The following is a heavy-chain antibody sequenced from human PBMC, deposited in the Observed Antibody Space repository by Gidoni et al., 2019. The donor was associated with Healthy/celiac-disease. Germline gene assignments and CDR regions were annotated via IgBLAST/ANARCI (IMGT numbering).Heavy chain of an antibody. CDR2: ISYDGSNK. Sequence: QVQLVESGGGVVQPGRSLSPSWTASGFTFSSYAMHWVRQAPGQGLEWVAVISYDGSNKYYADSVKGRFTISRDNSKNTLYLQMNSLRAEDTAVYYCARGHLEWLLLSGMDVWGQGTTVTVSS. D-gene: IGHD3-3*01. CDR1: GFTFSSYA. V-gene: IGHV3-30-3*01. J-gene: IGHJ6*02. CDR3: ARGHLEWLLLSGMDV.